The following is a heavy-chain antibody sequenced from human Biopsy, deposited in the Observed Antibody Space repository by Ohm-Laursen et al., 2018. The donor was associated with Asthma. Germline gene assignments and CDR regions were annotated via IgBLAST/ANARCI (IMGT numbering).Heavy chain of an antibody. CDR1: GFKFDEYA. Sequence: SLRLSCTASGFKFDEYAMHWVRHAPGKGLEWVSGISWNSATIGYADSVEGRFTISRDNAKNSVFLHMDSLRPEDTAFYYCAKVRSDWVITESFDYWGQGVLVTVSS. D-gene: IGHD3-22*01. CDR3: AKVRSDWVITESFDY. J-gene: IGHJ4*02. V-gene: IGHV3-9*01. CDR2: ISWNSATI.